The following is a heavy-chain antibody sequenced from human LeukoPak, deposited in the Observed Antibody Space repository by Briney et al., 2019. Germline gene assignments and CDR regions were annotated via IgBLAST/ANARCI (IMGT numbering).Heavy chain of an antibody. CDR2: IYYSGST. CDR1: GGSISSSSYY. Sequence: SETLSLTCTVSGGSISSSSYYWGWIRQPPGKGLEWIGSIYYSGSTYYNPSLKSRVTISVDTSKNQSSLKLSSVAAADTAVYYCARQEVRGVIITLDYWGQGTLVTVSS. V-gene: IGHV4-39*01. CDR3: ARQEVRGVIITLDY. D-gene: IGHD3-10*01. J-gene: IGHJ4*02.